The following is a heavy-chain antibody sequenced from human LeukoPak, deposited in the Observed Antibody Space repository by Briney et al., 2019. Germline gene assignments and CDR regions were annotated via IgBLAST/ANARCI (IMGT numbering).Heavy chain of an antibody. CDR3: ALYCILSSNCGYYGMDL. CDR2: VSFSRRT. J-gene: IGHJ6*02. V-gene: IGHV4-4*08. D-gene: IGHD6-13*01. CDR1: GGSINNYY. Sequence: PSETLTLPCIVSGGSINNYYWSWIRQPPGKELEWLGEVSFSRRTNYNTSLTSRVTISANTSKNQFSLRLRSVTAADTAVYYCALYCILSSNCGYYGMDLWGRGTTVTVSS.